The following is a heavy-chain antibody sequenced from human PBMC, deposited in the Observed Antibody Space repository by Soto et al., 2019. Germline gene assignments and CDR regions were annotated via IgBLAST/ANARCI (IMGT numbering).Heavy chain of an antibody. CDR1: GYTFTSYD. J-gene: IGHJ3*02. CDR3: ARLNWNDTHAHDAFDI. D-gene: IGHD1-1*01. V-gene: IGHV1-46*03. Sequence: ASVKVSCKESGYTFTSYDMHWVRQAPGQGLEWMGIINPSGGSTSYAQKSQGRVTMTRDTSTSTVYMELSSLRSEDTAVYYCARLNWNDTHAHDAFDIWGQGTMVTVSS. CDR2: INPSGGST.